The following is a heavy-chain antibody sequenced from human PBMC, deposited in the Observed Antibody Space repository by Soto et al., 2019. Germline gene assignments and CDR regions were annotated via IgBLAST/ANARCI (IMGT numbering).Heavy chain of an antibody. V-gene: IGHV4-38-2*01. CDR1: GYSISSGYY. CDR2: ISHSGST. Sequence: XETLSLTCAVSGYSISSGYYWGCIRQPPGKGLEWIGSISHSGSTYCNPSLKSRVTISVDTSKKQFSLKLTSVTAADTAVYYCARGGFLAAAGKEYYYYGMDVWGQGTTVTVSS. CDR3: ARGGFLAAAGKEYYYYGMDV. D-gene: IGHD6-13*01. J-gene: IGHJ6*02.